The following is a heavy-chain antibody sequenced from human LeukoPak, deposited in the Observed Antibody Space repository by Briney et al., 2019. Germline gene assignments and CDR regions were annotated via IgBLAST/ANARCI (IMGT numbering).Heavy chain of an antibody. J-gene: IGHJ4*02. Sequence: GGSLRLSCAASGFTFSSYAMSWVRQAPGKGLEWVSAISGSGGSTYYADSVKGRFTISRDNSKNTLYLQMNSLRAEDTAVYYCAKEGYYYDSSGYWGGFLDYWGQGILVTVSS. D-gene: IGHD3-22*01. CDR1: GFTFSSYA. CDR2: ISGSGGST. CDR3: AKEGYYYDSSGYWGGFLDY. V-gene: IGHV3-23*01.